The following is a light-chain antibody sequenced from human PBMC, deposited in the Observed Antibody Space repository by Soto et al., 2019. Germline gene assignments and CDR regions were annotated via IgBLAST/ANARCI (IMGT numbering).Light chain of an antibody. CDR3: SSYTTGSTLYV. CDR2: EVS. Sequence: ALTQPASVSGSPGQSITISCTGSSNDIGAYKYVSWYQQYPGKAPKLIIFEVSNRPSGVSNRFSGSKSGNTASLTIAGLQAEEEADYHCSSYTTGSTLYVFGCGIKVIV. V-gene: IGLV2-14*01. J-gene: IGLJ1*01. CDR1: SNDIGAYKY.